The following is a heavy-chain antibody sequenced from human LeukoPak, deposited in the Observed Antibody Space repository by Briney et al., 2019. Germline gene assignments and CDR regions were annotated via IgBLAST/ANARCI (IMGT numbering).Heavy chain of an antibody. Sequence: GGSLRLSCAASGFTFSNSYMNWVRQAPGKGLEWVANIKQDGSEKYYVDSVKGRFTISRDNAKNSLYLQMNSLRAEDTAVYYCARDKGGWSLNIWGQGTMVTVSS. CDR1: GFTFSNSY. D-gene: IGHD3-16*01. J-gene: IGHJ3*02. CDR2: IKQDGSEK. CDR3: ARDKGGWSLNI. V-gene: IGHV3-7*01.